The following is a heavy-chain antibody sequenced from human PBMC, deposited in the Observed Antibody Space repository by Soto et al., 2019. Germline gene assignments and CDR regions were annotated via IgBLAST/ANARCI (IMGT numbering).Heavy chain of an antibody. Sequence: EVQLVESGGGVVQPGGSLRLSCAASGLSVGNNYMSWVRQAPGKGLEWVSVIYSGSTTHYADSLEGRFSISRNSSRNTVQLQMNNRRVEDTAVYHCAVGFWVQGYGAGTYVDYWGQGTRVTVSS. CDR2: IYSGSTT. CDR1: GLSVGNNY. CDR3: AVGFWVQGYGAGTYVDY. V-gene: IGHV3-66*01. J-gene: IGHJ4*02. D-gene: IGHD3-3*01.